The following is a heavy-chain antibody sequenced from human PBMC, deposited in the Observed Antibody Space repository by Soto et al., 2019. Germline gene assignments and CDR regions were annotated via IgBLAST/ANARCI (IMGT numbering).Heavy chain of an antibody. CDR3: ARASDPDCSSTSCFGLRRTGFDP. Sequence: ASVKVSCKASGYTFTGYYMHWVRQAPGQGLEWMGWINPNSGGTNYAQKFQGRVTMTRDTSISTAYMELGRLRSDDTAVYYCARASDPDCSSTSCFGLRRTGFDPWGQGTLVTVSS. V-gene: IGHV1-2*02. CDR2: INPNSGGT. CDR1: GYTFTGYY. D-gene: IGHD2-2*01. J-gene: IGHJ5*02.